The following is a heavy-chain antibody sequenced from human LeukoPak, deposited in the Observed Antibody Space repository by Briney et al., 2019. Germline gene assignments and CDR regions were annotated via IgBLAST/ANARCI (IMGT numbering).Heavy chain of an antibody. CDR3: ARDLRVAARPGYYYYYMDV. D-gene: IGHD6-6*01. V-gene: IGHV1-2*02. J-gene: IGHJ6*03. CDR1: GYTFTGYY. Sequence: ASVKVSCKASGYTFTGYYMHWVRQAPGQGLEWMGWINPNSGGTNYAQKFQGRVTVTRDTSISTAYMELSRLRSDDTAVYYCARDLRVAARPGYYYYYMDVWGKGTTVTVSS. CDR2: INPNSGGT.